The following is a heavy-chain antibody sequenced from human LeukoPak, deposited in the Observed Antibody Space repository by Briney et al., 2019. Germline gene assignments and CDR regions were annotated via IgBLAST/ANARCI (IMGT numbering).Heavy chain of an antibody. D-gene: IGHD6-19*01. CDR1: GFTFTTYW. Sequence: PGGSLRLSCAASGFTFTTYWMAWVRQAPGKGLEWVATIKPDGGDKYYVDSVKGRFTISRDNARNSLFSQMNSLRAEDTAVYYCARDRSTVAGIDYWGQGTLVTVSS. V-gene: IGHV3-7*01. CDR2: IKPDGGDK. J-gene: IGHJ4*02. CDR3: ARDRSTVAGIDY.